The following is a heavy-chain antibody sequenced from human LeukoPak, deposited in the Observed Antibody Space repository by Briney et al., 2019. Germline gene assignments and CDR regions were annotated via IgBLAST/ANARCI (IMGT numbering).Heavy chain of an antibody. Sequence: ASVKVSCKVSEYTLSELSMRWVRQAPGKGLEWMGGFDPEDGETIYAQKFQGRVTMTEDTSTDTAYMELSSLRSGDTAVYYCAGQSEATNYYYYGMDVWGQGTTVTVSS. V-gene: IGHV1-24*01. CDR3: AGQSEATNYYYYGMDV. CDR2: FDPEDGET. CDR1: EYTLSELS. D-gene: IGHD1-1*01. J-gene: IGHJ6*02.